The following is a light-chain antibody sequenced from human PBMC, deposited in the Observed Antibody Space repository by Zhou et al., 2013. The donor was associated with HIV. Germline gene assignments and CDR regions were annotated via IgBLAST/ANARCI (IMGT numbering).Light chain of an antibody. V-gene: IGKV1-27*01. J-gene: IGKJ5*01. CDR2: AAS. CDR3: QKYNSAPRT. CDR1: QGISSY. Sequence: DIQMTQSPSSLSASVGDRVTITCRASQGISSYLAWYQQKPGKVPKLLIYAASSLQSGVPSRFSGSGSGTDFTLTISSLQPEDVATYYCQKYNSAPRTFGQRTRLEIK.